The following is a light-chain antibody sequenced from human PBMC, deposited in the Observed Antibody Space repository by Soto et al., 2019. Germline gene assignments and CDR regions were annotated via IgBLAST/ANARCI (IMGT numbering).Light chain of an antibody. Sequence: QPVLTQSPSASASLGASVKLTCTLSSGHSSYAIAWQQQQPEKGPRYLMKLNSDGSHSKGDGIPDRFSGSSSGAERYPTSPSLQSEDEADYYGQTWGTGVWVFGGGTK. J-gene: IGLJ3*02. CDR3: QTWGTGVWV. V-gene: IGLV4-69*01. CDR1: SGHSSYA. CDR2: LNSDGSH.